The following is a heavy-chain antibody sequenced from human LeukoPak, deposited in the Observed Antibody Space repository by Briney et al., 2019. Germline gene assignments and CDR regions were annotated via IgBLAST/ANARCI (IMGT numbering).Heavy chain of an antibody. CDR3: ARDAGRPLRKASPHPGPAQN. Sequence: GGSLRLSCAASGFTFSSYSMNWVRQAPGKGLEWVSSISSSSSYIYYADSVKGRFTISRDNAKNSLYLQMNSLRAEDTAVYYCARDAGRPLRKASPHPGPAQNWGQGTLVTVSS. V-gene: IGHV3-21*01. CDR1: GFTFSSYS. J-gene: IGHJ4*02. CDR2: ISSSSSYI.